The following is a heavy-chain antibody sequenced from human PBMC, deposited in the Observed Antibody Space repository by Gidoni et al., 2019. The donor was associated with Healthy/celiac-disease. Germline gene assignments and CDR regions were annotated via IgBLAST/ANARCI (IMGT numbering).Heavy chain of an antibody. D-gene: IGHD3-10*01. J-gene: IGHJ4*02. CDR2: FDPEDGET. V-gene: IGHV1-24*01. Sequence: QVQLVQSGAEVKKPGASVKVSCKVSGYTLTELSMHWVRQAPGKGLEWMGGFDPEDGETIYAQKFQGRVTMTEDTSTDTAYMELSSLRSEDTAVYYCATLGPGFGELFAVFSGFDYWGQGTLVTVSS. CDR3: ATLGPGFGELFAVFSGFDY. CDR1: GYTLTELS.